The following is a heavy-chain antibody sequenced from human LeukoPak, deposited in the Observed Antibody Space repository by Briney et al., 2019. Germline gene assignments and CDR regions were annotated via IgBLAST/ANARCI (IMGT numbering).Heavy chain of an antibody. D-gene: IGHD5-12*01. Sequence: PSETLSLTRSVSGGSIRSYYWSWIRQPPGKGLEWIGYTYHTGRTNYNPSLKSRVTISLDTSKNQFSLKVSSVTAADTAVYYCASSSGYDSAVYFPHWGQGTLLTVSS. V-gene: IGHV4-59*12. J-gene: IGHJ1*01. CDR2: TYHTGRT. CDR1: GGSIRSYY. CDR3: ASSSGYDSAVYFPH.